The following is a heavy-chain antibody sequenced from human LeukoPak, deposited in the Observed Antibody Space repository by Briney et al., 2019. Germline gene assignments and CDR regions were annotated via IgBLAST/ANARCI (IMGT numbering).Heavy chain of an antibody. CDR2: MNPNSGNT. CDR3: ARGRETYYYDSSGYRFSW. CDR1: GYTFTSYD. Sequence: ASVKVSCKASGYTFTSYDINWVRQATGQGLEWMGWMNPNSGNTGYAQKFQGRVTMTRNTSISTAYMELSSLRSEDTAVYYCARGRETYYYDSSGYRFSWWGQGTLVTVPS. V-gene: IGHV1-8*01. J-gene: IGHJ4*02. D-gene: IGHD3-22*01.